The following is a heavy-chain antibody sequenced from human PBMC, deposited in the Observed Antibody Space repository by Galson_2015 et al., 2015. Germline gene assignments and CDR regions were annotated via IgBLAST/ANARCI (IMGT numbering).Heavy chain of an antibody. CDR2: ISGSSSYI. Sequence: SLRLACAASGFTVSSYEMNWVRQAPGKGLEWVSSISGSSSYIYYADSVKGRFTISRDNAKISLYLQMNSLRAEDTAVYYCARERGYSSSSFDFWGQGTLVTVSS. D-gene: IGHD6-6*01. V-gene: IGHV3-21*01. J-gene: IGHJ5*01. CDR3: ARERGYSSSSFDF. CDR1: GFTVSSYE.